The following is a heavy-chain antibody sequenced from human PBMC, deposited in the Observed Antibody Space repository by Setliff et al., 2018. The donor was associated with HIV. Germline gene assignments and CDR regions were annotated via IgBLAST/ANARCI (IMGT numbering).Heavy chain of an antibody. Sequence: PSETLSLTCTVSGYSISSGYYWGWIRQPPGKGLEWIGSIYHSGSTYYNPSLKSRVTISVDTSKNQFSLKLSSVTAADTAVYYCASPSSGYFDSWGQGTLVTVSS. CDR2: IYHSGST. J-gene: IGHJ4*02. CDR3: ASPSSGYFDS. V-gene: IGHV4-38-2*02. CDR1: GYSISSGYY.